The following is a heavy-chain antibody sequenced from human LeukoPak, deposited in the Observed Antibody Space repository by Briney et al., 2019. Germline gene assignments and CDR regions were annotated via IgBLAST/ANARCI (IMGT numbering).Heavy chain of an antibody. CDR3: ARAPRQGSSGSYYAFDY. V-gene: IGHV4-38-2*01. J-gene: IGHJ4*02. Sequence: PSETLSLTCAVSGYSISSGYDWGWIRQPPGKGLEWIGSIYYRRTIYYNPSLKSRVTISIDTSKNQFSLRLSSMTAADTAVYYCARAPRQGSSGSYYAFDYWGQGTLVTVSS. D-gene: IGHD1-26*01. CDR2: IYYRRTI. CDR1: GYSISSGYD.